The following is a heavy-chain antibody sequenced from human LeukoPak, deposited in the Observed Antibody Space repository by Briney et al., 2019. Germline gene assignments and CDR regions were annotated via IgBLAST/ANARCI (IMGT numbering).Heavy chain of an antibody. Sequence: SVKVSCKASGGTFSSYAISWVRQAPGQGLEWMGGIIPIFGTANYAQKFQGRVTITADESTSTAYVELSSLRSEDTAVYYCARGPYYYDSSGYYPRAFDIWGQGTMVTVSS. CDR1: GGTFSSYA. CDR3: ARGPYYYDSSGYYPRAFDI. D-gene: IGHD3-22*01. CDR2: IIPIFGTA. V-gene: IGHV1-69*13. J-gene: IGHJ3*02.